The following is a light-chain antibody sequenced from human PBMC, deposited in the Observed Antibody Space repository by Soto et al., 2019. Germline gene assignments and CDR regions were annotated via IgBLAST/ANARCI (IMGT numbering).Light chain of an antibody. CDR1: QSISYSSNKTNH. CDR3: QQSYSSPPT. J-gene: IGKJ2*01. CDR2: WAS. Sequence: DIVMTQSPDSVAVSLGERATINCKSSQSISYSSNKTNHLAWYQQKPGQPPKLLIYWASTRESGVPDRFSGSGSGTDFTLTISSLQAEDVAIYYCQQSYSSPPTFGQGTKLEIK. V-gene: IGKV4-1*01.